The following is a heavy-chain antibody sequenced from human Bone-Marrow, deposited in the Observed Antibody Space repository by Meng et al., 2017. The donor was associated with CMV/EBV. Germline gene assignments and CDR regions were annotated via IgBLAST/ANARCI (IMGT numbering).Heavy chain of an antibody. J-gene: IGHJ3*02. D-gene: IGHD5-24*01. CDR3: AREKGRRWRQIPDAFDI. CDR1: GFTFSDYY. CDR2: IVGISGSTK. V-gene: IGHV3-11*01. Sequence: GGSLRLSCAASGFTFSDYYISWIRQAPGKGLEWVSYIVGISGSTKFYADSVKGRFTISRADAKSSLYLQMNSLRAEDTAVYYCAREKGRRWRQIPDAFDIWGQATKVTVSS.